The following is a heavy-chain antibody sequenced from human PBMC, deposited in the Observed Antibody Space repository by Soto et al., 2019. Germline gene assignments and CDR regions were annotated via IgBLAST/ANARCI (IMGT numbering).Heavy chain of an antibody. CDR3: ERRRDFLPPDY. J-gene: IGHJ4*02. Sequence: KTSETLSLTCAVYGGSFSGYYWSWIRQPPGKGLEWTGEINHSGSTNYNPSLKSRVTISVDTSKNQFSLNLTSVTAADTAVYYCERRRDFLPPDYCGQGTLVTVSS. CDR2: INHSGST. CDR1: GGSFSGYY. V-gene: IGHV4-34*01.